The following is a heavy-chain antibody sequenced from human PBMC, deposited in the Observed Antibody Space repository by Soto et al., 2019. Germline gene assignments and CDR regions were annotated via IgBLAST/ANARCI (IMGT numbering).Heavy chain of an antibody. Sequence: GGSLRLSCAASGFTFSSYAVTWVRQAPGQGLEWVSTVTGNGGSTYYADSVKGRFTISRDNSKDSLYLQMNSLSAEDTAVYYCAKGRGSSNWYSFDYWGRGTLVTVS. J-gene: IGHJ4*02. D-gene: IGHD6-13*01. CDR3: AKGRGSSNWYSFDY. CDR1: GFTFSSYA. V-gene: IGHV3-23*01. CDR2: VTGNGGST.